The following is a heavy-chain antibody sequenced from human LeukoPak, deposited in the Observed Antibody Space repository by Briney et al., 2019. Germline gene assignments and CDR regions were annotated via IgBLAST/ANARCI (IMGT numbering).Heavy chain of an antibody. CDR2: IKSKTDGGTT. V-gene: IGHV3-15*01. Sequence: PGGSLRLSCAASGFTLNNAWMNWVRQAPGKGLEWVALIKSKTDGGTTDYAAPVKGRFTISRDDSKNTLYLQMNSLKTEDTAVYYCTTVSYGKLDYWGQGTLVTVSS. J-gene: IGHJ4*02. CDR3: TTVSYGKLDY. D-gene: IGHD3-16*01. CDR1: GFTLNNAW.